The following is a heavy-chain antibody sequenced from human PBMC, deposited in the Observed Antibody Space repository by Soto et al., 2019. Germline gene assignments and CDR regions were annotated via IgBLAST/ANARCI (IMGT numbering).Heavy chain of an antibody. CDR1: GGSFSGYY. CDR2: INHSGST. CDR3: ARVVTYCGGDCSEYFQH. D-gene: IGHD2-21*02. J-gene: IGHJ1*01. V-gene: IGHV4-34*01. Sequence: QVQLQQWGAGLLKPSETLSLTCAVYGGSFSGYYWSWIRQPPGKGLEWIGEINHSGSTNYNPSLKCRVTISVDTSKNQFSLKLSSVTAADTAVYYCARVVTYCGGDCSEYFQHWGQGTLVTVSS.